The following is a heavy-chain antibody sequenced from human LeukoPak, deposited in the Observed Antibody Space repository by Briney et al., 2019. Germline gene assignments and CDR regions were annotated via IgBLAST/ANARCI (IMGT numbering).Heavy chain of an antibody. CDR1: GGSISSGGYY. D-gene: IGHD3-10*01. CDR2: IYYSGST. V-gene: IGHV4-31*03. J-gene: IGHJ4*02. CDR3: ARVAYYGSGSYHTFDY. Sequence: SQTLSLTCTVSGGSISSGGYYWSWIRQHPGKGLEWIGYIYYSGSTYYNPSLKSRVTISVDTSKNQFSLKLSSVTAADTAVYYCARVAYYGSGSYHTFDYWGQGTLVTVSP.